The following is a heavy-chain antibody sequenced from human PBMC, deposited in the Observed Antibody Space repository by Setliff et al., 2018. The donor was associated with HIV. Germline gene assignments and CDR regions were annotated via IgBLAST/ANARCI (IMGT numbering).Heavy chain of an antibody. V-gene: IGHV4-59*11. D-gene: IGHD6-6*01. CDR2: IYYSGSP. J-gene: IGHJ4*02. CDR3: ARTDHTSSSDF. CDR1: GGSISSHY. Sequence: PSETLSLTCTVSGGSISSHYWTWIQQPPGKELEWIGSIYYSGSPNYNPSLKSRVTMSVDTSKNQFSLKLTSVTAADTAVYFCARTDHTSSSDFWGQGTLVTVSS.